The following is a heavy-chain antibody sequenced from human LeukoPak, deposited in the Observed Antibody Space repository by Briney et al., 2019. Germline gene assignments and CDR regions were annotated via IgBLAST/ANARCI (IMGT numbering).Heavy chain of an antibody. CDR1: GYSISNYFY. V-gene: IGHV4-38-2*02. CDR3: ARAVIRAAISLYTFDY. Sequence: SETLSLTCTVSGYSISNYFYWGWIRQPPGKGLEWIGTISHSGSTYYNASLKSRVAISLDTSKNQFSLKLSSVTATDTAVYYCARAVIRAAISLYTFDYWGQGTLVTVSS. D-gene: IGHD2-2*02. J-gene: IGHJ4*02. CDR2: ISHSGST.